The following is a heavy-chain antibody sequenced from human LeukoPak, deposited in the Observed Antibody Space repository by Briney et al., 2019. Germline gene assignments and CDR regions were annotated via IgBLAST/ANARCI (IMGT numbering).Heavy chain of an antibody. Sequence: TGGSLRLSCAASGFTFSNYGMNWVRQAPGKGLEWVAVISYDGSKRYYADSVKGRFTISRDNAKNTLYLEMNSLRAEDTAVYYCARDLYDGSAYYAFDIWGQGTMVTVSS. D-gene: IGHD3-22*01. CDR1: GFTFSNYG. V-gene: IGHV3-30-3*01. J-gene: IGHJ3*02. CDR2: ISYDGSKR. CDR3: ARDLYDGSAYYAFDI.